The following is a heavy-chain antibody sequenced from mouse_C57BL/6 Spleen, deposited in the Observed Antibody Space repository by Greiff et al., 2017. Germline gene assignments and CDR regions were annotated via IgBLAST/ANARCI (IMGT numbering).Heavy chain of an antibody. CDR1: GYTFTSYW. V-gene: IGHV1-69*01. J-gene: IGHJ2*01. CDR3: ARWGHYDYFDY. CDR2: IDPSDSYT. D-gene: IGHD2-4*01. Sequence: QVQLQQPGAELVMPGASVKLSCKASGYTFTSYWMHWVKQRPGQGLEWIGEIDPSDSYTNYNQKFKGKSTLTVDKSSSTAYMQLSSLTSEDSAVYYCARWGHYDYFDYGGQGTTLTGSS.